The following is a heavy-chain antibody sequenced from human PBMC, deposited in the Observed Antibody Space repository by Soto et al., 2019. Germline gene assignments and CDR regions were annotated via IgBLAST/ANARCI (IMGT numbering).Heavy chain of an antibody. CDR2: IYYSGST. V-gene: IGHV4-39*01. Sequence: QLQLQESGPGLVKPSETLSLTCTVSGGSISSSSYYWGWIRQPPGKGLEWIGSIYYSGSTYYNPSLKSRVTISVDTSKNQFSLKLSSVTAADTAVYYCASNYGDYGNYFDYWGQGTLVTVSS. D-gene: IGHD4-17*01. CDR1: GGSISSSSYY. CDR3: ASNYGDYGNYFDY. J-gene: IGHJ4*02.